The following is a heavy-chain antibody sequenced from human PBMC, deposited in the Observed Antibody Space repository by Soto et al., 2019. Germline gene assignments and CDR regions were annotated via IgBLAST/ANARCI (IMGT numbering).Heavy chain of an antibody. D-gene: IGHD3-10*01. Sequence: EVPLVASGGGLLQPGGSLRLSWAASGFTLSSDWMHWVRHARGKGMVWVSRINSDGSSTSYADSVKGRFTISSYTANNTLHLLMNRLRAAYPGVYYCVSTSIVRGVITADFDYWSQGPLVTVSS. CDR2: INSDGSST. J-gene: IGHJ4*02. CDR3: VSTSIVRGVITADFDY. V-gene: IGHV3-74*01. CDR1: GFTLSSDW.